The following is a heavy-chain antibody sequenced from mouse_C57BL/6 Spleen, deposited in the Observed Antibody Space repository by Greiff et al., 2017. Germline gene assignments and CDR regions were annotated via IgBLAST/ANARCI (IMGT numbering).Heavy chain of an antibody. D-gene: IGHD2-4*01. CDR1: GFTFSSYA. Sequence: EVKLEESGEGLVKPGGSLKLSCAASGFTFSSYAMSWVRQTPEKRLEWVAYISSGGDYIYYADTVKGRFTISRDNARNTLYLQMSSLKSEDTAMYYCTRDNDYPFAYWGQGTLVTVSA. CDR3: TRDNDYPFAY. J-gene: IGHJ3*01. V-gene: IGHV5-9-1*02. CDR2: ISSGGDYI.